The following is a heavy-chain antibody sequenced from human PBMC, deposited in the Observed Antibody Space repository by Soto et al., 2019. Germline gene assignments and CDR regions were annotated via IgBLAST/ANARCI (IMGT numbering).Heavy chain of an antibody. CDR2: IYYSGSS. D-gene: IGHD2-2*01. CDR1: GGSISSSSYY. Sequence: PSETLSLTCTVSGGSISSSSYYWGWIRQPPGKGLEWIGNIYYSGSSYYNPSLKSRVTISVDTSKNQFSLKLSSVTAADTAVYYCARQYCSSTRCYQYFVYWGQGTLVTVSS. J-gene: IGHJ4*02. V-gene: IGHV4-39*07. CDR3: ARQYCSSTRCYQYFVY.